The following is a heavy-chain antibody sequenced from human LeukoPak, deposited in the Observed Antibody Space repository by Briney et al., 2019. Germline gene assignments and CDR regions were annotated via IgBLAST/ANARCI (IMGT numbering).Heavy chain of an antibody. J-gene: IGHJ4*02. CDR3: ATPTTQWELLSSDY. CDR1: GYTLSELS. D-gene: IGHD1-26*01. CDR2: FDPEDGET. Sequence: ASVKVSCKVSGYTLSELSIHWVRQAPGKGLEWMGGFDPEDGETIYAQKFQGRVTMTADTSTDTAYMELSSLRSEDTAVYYCATPTTQWELLSSDYWGQGTLVTVSS. V-gene: IGHV1-24*01.